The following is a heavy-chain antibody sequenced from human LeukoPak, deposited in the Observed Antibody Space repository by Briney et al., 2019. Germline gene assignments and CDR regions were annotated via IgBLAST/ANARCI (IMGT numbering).Heavy chain of an antibody. CDR1: GFIVSSNY. J-gene: IGHJ4*02. CDR2: IYSGGTT. CDR3: ARDLCRGTEY. D-gene: IGHD2/OR15-2a*01. Sequence: GGSLRLSCAASGFIVSSNYMSWVRQAPGKGLEWVSVIYSGGTTYYADSVKGRFTISRDNSKNTVHLQMNSLRVEDTAVYYCARDLCRGTEYWGQGTLVPVSS. V-gene: IGHV3-53*01.